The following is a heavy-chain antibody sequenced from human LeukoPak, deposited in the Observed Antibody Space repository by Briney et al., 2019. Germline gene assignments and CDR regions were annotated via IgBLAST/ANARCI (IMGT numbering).Heavy chain of an antibody. J-gene: IGHJ6*03. CDR3: ARLYYDSSGYQGYYYYMDV. V-gene: IGHV4-59*01. CDR1: GGSISSYY. Sequence: SETLSLTCTLSGGSISSYYWSWIRQPPGKGLEWIGYIYYSGSTNYNPSLKSRVTISVDTSKNQFSLKLSSVTAADTAVYYCARLYYDSSGYQGYYYYMDVWGKGTTVTVSS. CDR2: IYYSGST. D-gene: IGHD3-22*01.